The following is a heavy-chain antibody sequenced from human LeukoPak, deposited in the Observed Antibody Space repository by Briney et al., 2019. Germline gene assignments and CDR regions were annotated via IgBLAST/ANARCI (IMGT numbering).Heavy chain of an antibody. Sequence: GGSLRLSCAASGFTFSSYWMHWVRQTPGKGLVYVSRIKSDGSRTNYADSAKGRFTISRDNAKNTLYLQMNGLRAEDTAVYYCARDHFGYNSLDYWGQGTLVTVSS. CDR3: ARDHFGYNSLDY. CDR2: IKSDGSRT. J-gene: IGHJ4*02. V-gene: IGHV3-74*01. CDR1: GFTFSSYW. D-gene: IGHD5-24*01.